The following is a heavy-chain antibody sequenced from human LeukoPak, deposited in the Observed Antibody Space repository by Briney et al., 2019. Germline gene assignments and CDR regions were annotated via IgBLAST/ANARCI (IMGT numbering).Heavy chain of an antibody. D-gene: IGHD1-26*01. Sequence: SETLSLTCTVSGGSFSRGGYYWNWIRQHPGKGLEWIGFTSYSEGTYYNPSLMSRITISVDRSQNQFSLKMRDVTAADTVVYFCATADWESFYFDSWGQGALVAVSS. CDR2: TSYSEGT. J-gene: IGHJ4*02. CDR1: GGSFSRGGYY. CDR3: ATADWESFYFDS. V-gene: IGHV4-31*03.